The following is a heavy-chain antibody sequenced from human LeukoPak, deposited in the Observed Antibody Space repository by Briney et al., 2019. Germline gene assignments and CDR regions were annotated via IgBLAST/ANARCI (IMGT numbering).Heavy chain of an antibody. V-gene: IGHV3-23*01. CDR3: AKVLVLVSANRYYFDY. Sequence: GGSLRLSSAASGLTFSGSAMSWVRQAPGKGLEWVSLISGSGNRTYYADSVKGRFTISRDNSKNTLYLQMNSLRAEDTAVYYCAKVLVLVSANRYYFDYWGQGTLVTVSS. CDR1: GLTFSGSA. J-gene: IGHJ4*02. D-gene: IGHD2-15*01. CDR2: ISGSGNRT.